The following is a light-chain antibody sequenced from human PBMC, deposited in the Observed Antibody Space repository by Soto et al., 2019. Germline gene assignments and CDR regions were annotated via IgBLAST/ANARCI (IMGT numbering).Light chain of an antibody. CDR1: QGISEY. CDR2: GAS. J-gene: IGKJ4*01. V-gene: IGKV1-9*01. Sequence: DIQLTQSPSFLSASVGDRAPISCRASQGISEYLAWYQQKPGKAPKLLIYGASTLQSGVPSRFSGSASGTEFTLTISSLQPEDFATYFCQQFNAYPLTFGGGTKLEIK. CDR3: QQFNAYPLT.